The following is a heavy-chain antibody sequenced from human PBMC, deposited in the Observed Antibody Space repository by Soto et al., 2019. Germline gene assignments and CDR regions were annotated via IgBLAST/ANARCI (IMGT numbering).Heavy chain of an antibody. CDR1: GFTFGDYA. V-gene: IGHV3-49*03. CDR2: IRSKGYGGTT. D-gene: IGHD3-22*01. J-gene: IGHJ4*02. CDR3: ARVGSASLMVVVIADH. Sequence: GGSLRLSCTTSGFTFGDYAMSWFRQAPGKGLEWVGFIRSKGYGGTTQYAASVKGRFAISRDDSESIAYLQMDSLKTEDTALYYCARVGSASLMVVVIADHWGQGTQVTVSS.